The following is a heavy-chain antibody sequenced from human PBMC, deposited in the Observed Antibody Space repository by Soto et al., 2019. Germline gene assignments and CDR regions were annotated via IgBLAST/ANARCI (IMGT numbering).Heavy chain of an antibody. CDR3: ARGRVVVAALNYFDY. Sequence: SETLSLTCAVSGGSISSGGYSWGWIRQPPGKGLEWIGSIYYSGSTYYNPSLKSRVTISVDTSKNQFSLKLSSVTAADTAVYYCARGRVVVAALNYFDYWGQGTLVTVS. CDR2: IYYSGST. CDR1: GGSISSGGYS. D-gene: IGHD2-15*01. J-gene: IGHJ4*02. V-gene: IGHV4-39*07.